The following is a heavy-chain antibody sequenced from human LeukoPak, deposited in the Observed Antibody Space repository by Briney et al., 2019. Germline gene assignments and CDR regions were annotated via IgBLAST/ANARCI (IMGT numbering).Heavy chain of an antibody. V-gene: IGHV3-74*01. CDR3: ARSGLWFGTGTDY. CDR2: INSDGSST. CDR1: GFTFSSYW. D-gene: IGHD3-10*01. Sequence: RTGGSLRLSCAASGFTFSSYWMHWVRQAPGKGLVWVSRINSDGSSTSYADSVKGRFTISRDNAKNTLYLQMNSPRAEDTAVYYCARSGLWFGTGTDYWGQGTLVTVSS. J-gene: IGHJ4*02.